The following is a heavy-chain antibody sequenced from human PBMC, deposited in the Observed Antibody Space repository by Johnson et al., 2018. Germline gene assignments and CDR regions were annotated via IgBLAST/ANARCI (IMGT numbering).Heavy chain of an antibody. CDR3: AREARLQSGEAFDI. V-gene: IGHV3-30*03. J-gene: IGHJ3*02. CDR2: ISYDGSNK. D-gene: IGHD5-24*01. CDR1: GFTFSSYG. Sequence: QVQLVESGGGVVQPGRSLRLSCAASGFTFSSYGMHWVRQAPGKGLEWVAVISYDGSNKYYADSVKGRFTIPRDNSKNTLYLQMNSLRAEDTAVYYCAREARLQSGEAFDIWGQGTMVTVSS.